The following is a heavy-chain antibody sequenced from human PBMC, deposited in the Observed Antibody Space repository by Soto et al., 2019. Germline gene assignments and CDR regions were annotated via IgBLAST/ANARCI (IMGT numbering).Heavy chain of an antibody. CDR2: ISNDGSKT. J-gene: IGHJ4*02. CDR1: GFTFTAFG. D-gene: IGHD3-16*01. V-gene: IGHV3-30*03. CDR3: ASRSPALDY. Sequence: SLRLSCAASGFTFTAFGMHWVRQAPGKGLEWVAVISNDGSKTYYADSVKGRFTISRDNSKNTLFLQMNSLRTEDTAVYYCASRSPALDYWGQGTLVTVSS.